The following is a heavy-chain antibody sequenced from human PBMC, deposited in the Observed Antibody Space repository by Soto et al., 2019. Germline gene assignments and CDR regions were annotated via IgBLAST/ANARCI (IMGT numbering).Heavy chain of an antibody. CDR1: GFTFSSYG. J-gene: IGHJ4*02. CDR3: AKDRMGAGVRGYFDY. V-gene: IGHV3-30*18. CDR2: ISYDGSNK. Sequence: QVQLVESGGGVVQPGKSLRLSCAGSGFTFSSYGMDWVRQAPGKGLEWVAVISYDGSNKYYADSVKGRFTISRDNSKNTLYLQMSSLRADDTAVYYCAKDRMGAGVRGYFDYWCQGTLGTVSS. D-gene: IGHD3-10*01.